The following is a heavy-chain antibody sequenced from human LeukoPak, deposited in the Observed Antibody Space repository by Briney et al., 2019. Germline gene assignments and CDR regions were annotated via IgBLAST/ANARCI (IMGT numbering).Heavy chain of an antibody. V-gene: IGHV4-59*11. J-gene: IGHJ4*02. CDR3: ASVPMTTLFFDH. D-gene: IGHD1-1*01. CDR1: GGFISSHY. CDR2: MYFSGYT. Sequence: SETLSLTCTVPGGFISSHYWSWLRQPPGKGLQWIGYMYFSGYTKYNPSLKSRLTISRDTSRNRSSLSLISVTPADTAVYYCASVPMTTLFFDHWGKGSLVIVSS.